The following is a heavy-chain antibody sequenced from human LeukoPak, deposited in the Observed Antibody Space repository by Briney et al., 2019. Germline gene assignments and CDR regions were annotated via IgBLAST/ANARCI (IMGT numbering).Heavy chain of an antibody. CDR3: ARATAENDC. CDR1: GYTFTSYG. Sequence: ASVKVSCKASGYTFTSYGISWVRQAPGQGLEWMGWISAYNGNTNYAQKLQGRVTMTRDTSISTAYMELSRLRSDDTAVYYCARATAENDCWGQGTLVTVSS. V-gene: IGHV1-18*01. CDR2: ISAYNGNT. D-gene: IGHD1-14*01. J-gene: IGHJ4*02.